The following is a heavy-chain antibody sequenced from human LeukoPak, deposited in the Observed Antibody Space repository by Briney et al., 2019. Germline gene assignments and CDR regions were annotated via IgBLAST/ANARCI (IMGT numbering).Heavy chain of an antibody. J-gene: IGHJ6*03. V-gene: IGHV3-23*01. CDR2: ISGSGGST. CDR3: AKVWIQLWLEDYYYMDV. Sequence: PGGSLRLSCAASGFTFSSYAISWVRQAPGKGLEWVSAISGSGGSTYYADSVKGRFTISRDNSKNTLYLQMNSLRAEDTAVYYCAKVWIQLWLEDYYYMDVWGKGTTVTVSS. D-gene: IGHD5-18*01. CDR1: GFTFSSYA.